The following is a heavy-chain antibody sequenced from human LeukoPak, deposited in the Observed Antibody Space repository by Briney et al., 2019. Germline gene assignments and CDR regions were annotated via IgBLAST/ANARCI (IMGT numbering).Heavy chain of an antibody. V-gene: IGHV1-18*01. D-gene: IGHD1-26*01. Sequence: GASVTVSCKASGYTFTNYGISWVRQAPGQGLEWMGKITPVINTANYAQTFQGRVSIYADKSTTTVYMDLSGLRPDDTAVYYCTRVNLRGSNYNWFDPWGQGTRVTVSS. CDR3: TRVNLRGSNYNWFDP. J-gene: IGHJ5*02. CDR2: ITPVINTA. CDR1: GYTFTNYG.